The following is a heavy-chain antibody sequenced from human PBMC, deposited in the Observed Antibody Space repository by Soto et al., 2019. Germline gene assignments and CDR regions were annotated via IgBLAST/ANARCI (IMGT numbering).Heavy chain of an antibody. CDR3: SRGLNGDSWGWFDP. Sequence: QVQLQESGPGLVKPSQTLSLTCTVSGGSISSGGYYWSWIRQHPGKGMEWIGYIYYSGSTYYNPSLTSRVTISVDTSKNQFSLKLRSVTAADTAVYYCSRGLNGDSWGWFDPWGQGSLVTVSS. V-gene: IGHV4-31*03. CDR2: IYYSGST. J-gene: IGHJ5*02. CDR1: GGSISSGGYY. D-gene: IGHD4-17*01.